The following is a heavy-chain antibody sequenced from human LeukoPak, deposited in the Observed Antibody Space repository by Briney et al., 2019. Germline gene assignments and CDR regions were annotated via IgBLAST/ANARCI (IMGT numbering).Heavy chain of an antibody. V-gene: IGHV1-46*01. D-gene: IGHD2-2*01. CDR2: INPSGGST. Sequence: ASVNVSCKASGYTFTSYYMHWVRQAPGQGLEWMGIINPSGGSTSYAQKFQGRVTMTRDTSTSTVYMELSSLRSEDTAVYYCARDLTIGMGVPAADWYFDLWGRGTLVTVSS. CDR3: ARDLTIGMGVPAADWYFDL. J-gene: IGHJ2*01. CDR1: GYTFTSYY.